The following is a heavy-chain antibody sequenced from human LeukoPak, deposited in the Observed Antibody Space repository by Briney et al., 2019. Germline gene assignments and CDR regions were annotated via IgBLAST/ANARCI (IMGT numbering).Heavy chain of an antibody. D-gene: IGHD4-11*01. CDR3: AKGKDDYSNYRYYYGMDV. J-gene: IGHJ6*02. CDR1: GFTFSSYA. V-gene: IGHV3-23*01. Sequence: GGSLRLSCAAAGFTFSSYAMSWVRQAPGKGLEWVSSISGSGGSTYYADSVKGRFTISRDNSKNTLYLQMNSLRAEDTAVYYCAKGKDDYSNYRYYYGMDVWGQGTTVTVSS. CDR2: ISGSGGST.